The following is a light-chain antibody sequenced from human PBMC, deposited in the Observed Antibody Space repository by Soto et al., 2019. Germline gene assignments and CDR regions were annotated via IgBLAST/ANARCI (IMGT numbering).Light chain of an antibody. Sequence: QSVLTQAASESGSPGQSITISCTGTSSDVGDYNYVSWYQHHPGKAPKLMIYDVTNRPSGVSNRFSGSKSGNTASLTISGLQAEDEADYYCSSYTSSSTVVFGGGTQLTVL. J-gene: IGLJ2*01. V-gene: IGLV2-14*03. CDR1: SSDVGDYNY. CDR3: SSYTSSSTVV. CDR2: DVT.